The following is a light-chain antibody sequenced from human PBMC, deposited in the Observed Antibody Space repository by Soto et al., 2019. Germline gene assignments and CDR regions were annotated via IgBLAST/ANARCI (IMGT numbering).Light chain of an antibody. J-gene: IGKJ3*01. CDR1: QSVSSSY. V-gene: IGKV3-11*01. Sequence: SPGTLSLSPGERATLSCRASQSVSSSYLAWYQQKPGQAPRLLIYGASNRATGIPARFSGSGSGTDFTLTISSLEPEDFAVYYCQQRSNWPPEITFGPGTKVDIK. CDR2: GAS. CDR3: QQRSNWPPEIT.